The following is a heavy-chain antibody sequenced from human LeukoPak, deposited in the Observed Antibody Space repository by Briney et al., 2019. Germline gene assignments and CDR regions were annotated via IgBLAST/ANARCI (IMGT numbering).Heavy chain of an antibody. V-gene: IGHV4-34*01. CDR3: ALRCSSTSCTSVWYFDL. CDR2: INHSGST. D-gene: IGHD2-2*01. J-gene: IGHJ2*01. Sequence: SETLSLTCAVYGGSFSGYYWSWIRQPPGKGLEWIGEINHSGSTNYNPSLKSRVTISVDTSMNQFSLKLSSVTAADTAVYYCALRCSSTSCTSVWYFDLWGRGTLVTVSS. CDR1: GGSFSGYY.